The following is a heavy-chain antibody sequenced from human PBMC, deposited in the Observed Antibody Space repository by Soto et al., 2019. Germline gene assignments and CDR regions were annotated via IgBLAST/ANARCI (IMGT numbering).Heavy chain of an antibody. CDR3: ARTLYGDNVDY. V-gene: IGHV1-8*01. D-gene: IGHD4-17*01. CDR1: GYTFTSYD. J-gene: IGHJ4*02. CDR2: MNPNSANT. Sequence: QVQLVQSGAEVKKPGASVKDSCKASGYTFTSYDINWVRQATGQGLEWMGWMNPNSANTGYAHKFQGRVTMTRNTSISTAYMELSSLRSEDTAVYYWARTLYGDNVDYWGQATLVTVSS.